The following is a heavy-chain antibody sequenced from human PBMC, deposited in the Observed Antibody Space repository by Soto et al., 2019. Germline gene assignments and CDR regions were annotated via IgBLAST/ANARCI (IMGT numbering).Heavy chain of an antibody. J-gene: IGHJ4*02. CDR1: GGTFSSYA. V-gene: IGHV1-69*01. D-gene: IGHD2-21*02. CDR2: IIPIFGTA. CDR3: ARGEILAYCGGDCYSGFDY. Sequence: VKVSCKASGGTFSSYAISWVRQAPGQGLEWMGGIIPIFGTANYAQKFQGRVTITADESTSTAYVELSSLRSEDTAVYYCARGEILAYCGGDCYSGFDYWGQGTLVTVSS.